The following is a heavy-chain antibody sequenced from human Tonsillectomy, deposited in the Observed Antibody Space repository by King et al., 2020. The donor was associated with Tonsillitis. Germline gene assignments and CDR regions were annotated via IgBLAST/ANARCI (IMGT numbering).Heavy chain of an antibody. CDR2: INPDSGDT. V-gene: IGHV1-2*02. CDR1: GYTFTGYY. Sequence: VQLVESGAEVKKPGASVKVSCKASGYTFTGYYMHWVRQAPGQGLEWMGWINPDSGDTNYAQKFQGRVTMTRDTSITTAYMELSRLRSDDTAVYYCARARIAVAGTDAFDIWGQGTMVTVSS. J-gene: IGHJ3*02. CDR3: ARARIAVAGTDAFDI. D-gene: IGHD6-19*01.